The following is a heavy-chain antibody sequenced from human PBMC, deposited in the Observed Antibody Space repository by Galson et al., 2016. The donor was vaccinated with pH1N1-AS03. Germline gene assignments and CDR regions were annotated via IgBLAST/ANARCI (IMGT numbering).Heavy chain of an antibody. CDR2: IYHGVTT. CDR1: GDSVSSRSYY. CDR3: AKSLYLSGSFHSYFDL. Sequence: ETLSLTCTVSGDSVSSRSYYWGWVRQPPGKGLEWIGSIYHGVTTFHNPSLKSRVTMSVDTSKNQFSLKLTSVTAADTAVYYCAKSLYLSGSFHSYFDLWGRGTLVIVSS. J-gene: IGHJ2*01. V-gene: IGHV4-39*07. D-gene: IGHD3-10*01.